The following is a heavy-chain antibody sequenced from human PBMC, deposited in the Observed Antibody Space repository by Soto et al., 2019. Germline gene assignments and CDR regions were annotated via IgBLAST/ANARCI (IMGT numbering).Heavy chain of an antibody. J-gene: IGHJ4*02. CDR3: ARCSGWYDNNIDY. CDR2: ISYDGSNK. Sequence: PGGSLRLSCAASGFTFSSYAMHWVRQAPGKGLEWVAVISYDGSNKYYADSVKGRFTISRDNSKNTLYLQMNSLRAEDTAVYYCARCSGWYDNNIDYWGQGTLVTVSS. D-gene: IGHD6-19*01. CDR1: GFTFSSYA. V-gene: IGHV3-30-3*01.